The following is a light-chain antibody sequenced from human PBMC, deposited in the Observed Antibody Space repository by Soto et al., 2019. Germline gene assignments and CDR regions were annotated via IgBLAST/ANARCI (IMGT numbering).Light chain of an antibody. Sequence: QSALTQPASVSGSPGQSITISCTGASIDVGGYNYVSWYQQHPGKAPKLMIYGVTNRPSGVSNRFSGSKSGNTASLTISGLQPEDEADHYCTSYIHRRTLVVFGGGTKLTVL. CDR1: SIDVGGYNY. J-gene: IGLJ2*01. CDR3: TSYIHRRTLVV. CDR2: GVT. V-gene: IGLV2-14*01.